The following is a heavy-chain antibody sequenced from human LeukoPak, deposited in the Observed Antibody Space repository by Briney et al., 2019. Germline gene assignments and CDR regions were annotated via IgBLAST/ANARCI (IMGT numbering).Heavy chain of an antibody. V-gene: IGHV3-9*01. CDR3: AKDIGKIQQLVDY. D-gene: IGHD6-13*01. J-gene: IGHJ4*02. CDR1: GFTFDDYA. Sequence: GGSLRLSCAASGFTFDDYAMHWVRQAPGKGLEWVSGISWNSGSIGYADSVEGRFTISRDNAKNSLYLQMNSLRAEDTALYYCAKDIGKIQQLVDYWGQGALVTVSS. CDR2: ISWNSGSI.